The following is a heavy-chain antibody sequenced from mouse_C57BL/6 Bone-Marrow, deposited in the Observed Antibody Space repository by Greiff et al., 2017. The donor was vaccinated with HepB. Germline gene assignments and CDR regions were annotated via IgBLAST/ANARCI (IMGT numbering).Heavy chain of an antibody. D-gene: IGHD2-3*01. J-gene: IGHJ4*01. V-gene: IGHV5-12*01. CDR3: ARRWLLHAMDY. CDR1: GFTFSDYY. Sequence: EVKLVESGGGLVQPGGSLKLSCAASGFTFSDYYMSWVRQTPEKRLEWVAYISNGGGSTYYPDTVKGRFTISRDNAKNTLYLQMSRLKSEDTAMYYCARRWLLHAMDYWGQGTSVTVSS. CDR2: ISNGGGST.